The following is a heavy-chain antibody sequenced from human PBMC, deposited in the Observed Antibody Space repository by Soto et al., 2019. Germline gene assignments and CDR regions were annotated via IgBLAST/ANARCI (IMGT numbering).Heavy chain of an antibody. CDR2: ISGYNGNT. CDR3: AREGPAPYYYYGMDV. Sequence: QVQLVQSRGEVKKPGAPVKDSCKTSGYSFTTYGITWVRQAPGKGLEWMGWISGYNGNTNYAQNLQGTVTMTTVTSTSTAYMELRSLRSDDTAVYYCAREGPAPYYYYGMDVWGQGSTVTVSS. J-gene: IGHJ6*02. V-gene: IGHV1-18*01. CDR1: GYSFTTYG.